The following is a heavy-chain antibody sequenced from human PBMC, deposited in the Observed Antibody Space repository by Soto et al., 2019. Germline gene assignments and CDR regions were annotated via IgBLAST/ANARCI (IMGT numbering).Heavy chain of an antibody. D-gene: IGHD3-22*01. J-gene: IGHJ4*02. V-gene: IGHV3-23*01. CDR1: EFAVSSYA. CDR3: ATPPPNYYDSSGPRD. CDR2: ISGSGGST. Sequence: GGSLRLSCAASEFAVSSYAMSWVRQAPGKGLEWVSAISGSGGSTYYADSVKGRFTISRDNSKNTLYLQMNSLRAEDTAVYYCATPPPNYYDSSGPRDWGQGTLVTVSS.